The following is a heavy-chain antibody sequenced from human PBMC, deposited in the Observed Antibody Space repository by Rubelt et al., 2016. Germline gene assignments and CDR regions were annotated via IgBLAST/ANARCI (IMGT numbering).Heavy chain of an antibody. CDR3: ARDRIRIAARQGWYFDL. Sequence: QVQLVQSGAEVKKPGASVKVSCKASGYTFTSYGISWVRQAPGQGLEWMGRIIPILSIANYAQKFQGRVTLTADKSTSTAYMELSSLRAEDTAVYYCARDRIRIAARQGWYFDLWGRGTLVTVSS. V-gene: IGHV1-69*04. D-gene: IGHD6-6*01. J-gene: IGHJ2*01. CDR2: IIPILSIA. CDR1: GYTFTSYG.